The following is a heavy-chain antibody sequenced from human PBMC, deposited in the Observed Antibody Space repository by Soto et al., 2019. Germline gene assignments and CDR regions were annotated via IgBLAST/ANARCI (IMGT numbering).Heavy chain of an antibody. V-gene: IGHV4-30-2*01. D-gene: IGHD5-12*01. CDR2: MYQSGST. Sequence: QLQLQESGSGLVKPSQTLSLTCAVSGGSISSGGYSWSWIRQPPGKGLEWIGYMYQSGSTYYNPSLKSRVTTSVDRSKTQFSLKLSSVTAADTAVYYCARRRGFPYCDGMDVWGQGTTVTVSS. J-gene: IGHJ6*02. CDR3: ARRRGFPYCDGMDV. CDR1: GGSISSGGYS.